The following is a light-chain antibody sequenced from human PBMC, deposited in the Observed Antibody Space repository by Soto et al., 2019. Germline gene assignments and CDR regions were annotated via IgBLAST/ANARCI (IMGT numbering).Light chain of an antibody. Sequence: QSALTQPASVSGSPGQSITISCTGSRSDIGTYNYVSWYQQHPGKAPKLVIYEVSDRPSGVSNRFSGLKSRNTASLTISGLQAEDEAHYYCLSYTSVTTRAVFGPGTKLTVL. CDR1: RSDIGTYNY. CDR2: EVS. J-gene: IGLJ1*01. CDR3: LSYTSVTTRAV. V-gene: IGLV2-14*01.